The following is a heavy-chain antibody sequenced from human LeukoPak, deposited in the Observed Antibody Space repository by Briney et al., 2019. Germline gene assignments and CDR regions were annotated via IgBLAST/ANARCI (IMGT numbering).Heavy chain of an antibody. CDR2: INPNSGGT. J-gene: IGHJ4*02. Sequence: GASVKVSCKASVCIFTDYYMHSVRQAPGQELGWMGRINPNSGGTNYAQKFQGRVTMTRDTSISTAYTELSSLRSDDTAVYYCARLADCSSSSCRSFDYWGQGTLVTVSS. D-gene: IGHD2-2*01. CDR3: ARLADCSSSSCRSFDY. CDR1: VCIFTDYY. V-gene: IGHV1/OR15-1*01.